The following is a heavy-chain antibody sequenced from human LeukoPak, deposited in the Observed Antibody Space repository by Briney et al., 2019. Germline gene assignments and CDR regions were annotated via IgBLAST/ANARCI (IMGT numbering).Heavy chain of an antibody. CDR2: IYSSEDT. Sequence: SETLSLICTVSGGSISSSYWSWIRQPAGKGLEWIGRIYSSEDTNYNPSLKSRVTMSVDTSKNQLSLKLSSVTAADTAVYYCARTQYCTSTSCYWFDPCGQGTLVTVSS. V-gene: IGHV4-4*07. CDR3: ARTQYCTSTSCYWFDP. D-gene: IGHD2/OR15-2a*01. J-gene: IGHJ5*02. CDR1: GGSISSSY.